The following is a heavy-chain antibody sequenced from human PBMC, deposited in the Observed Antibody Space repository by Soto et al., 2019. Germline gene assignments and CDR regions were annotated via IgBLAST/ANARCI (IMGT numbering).Heavy chain of an antibody. V-gene: IGHV4-59*01. D-gene: IGHD2-2*01. CDR1: CGSISSYY. J-gene: IGHJ5*02. Sequence: SETLSLTCTVSCGSISSYYWSWIRQPPGKGLEWIGYIYYSGSTNYNPSLKSRVTISVDTSKNQFSLKLSSVTAADTAVYYCAAYQLIPKKWFDPCGQGTLVTVSS. CDR3: AAYQLIPKKWFDP. CDR2: IYYSGST.